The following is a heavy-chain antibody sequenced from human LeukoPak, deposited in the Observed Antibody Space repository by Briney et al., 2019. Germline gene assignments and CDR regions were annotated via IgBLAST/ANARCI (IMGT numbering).Heavy chain of an antibody. D-gene: IGHD2-15*01. CDR3: GRSLSCYITDPFLDQ. Sequence: GGSLRLSCVVSGFSVSSFEMNWVRQVPGKGLEWVSYISKNSDTHYADSVKGRFTISRDNARQSLYLQMNSLRAEDTAVYYCGRSLSCYITDPFLDQWGQGALVTVSS. V-gene: IGHV3-48*03. J-gene: IGHJ4*02. CDR1: GFSVSSFE. CDR2: ISKNSDT.